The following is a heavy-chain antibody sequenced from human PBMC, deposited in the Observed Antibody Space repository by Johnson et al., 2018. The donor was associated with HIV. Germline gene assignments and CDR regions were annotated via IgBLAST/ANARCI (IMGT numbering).Heavy chain of an antibody. Sequence: VQVVESGGGLVKPGGSLRLSCAASGFTFSDYYMSWIRQAPGKGLEWVSYISSSGSSIYYADSVKGRFTISKDNAKNSLFLQMNSLRAEDTAVYYCAGQEGSGYYGGAFDIWGPGTMVTISS. J-gene: IGHJ3*02. CDR1: GFTFSDYY. V-gene: IGHV3-11*04. CDR2: ISSSGSSI. D-gene: IGHD3-22*01. CDR3: AGQEGSGYYGGAFDI.